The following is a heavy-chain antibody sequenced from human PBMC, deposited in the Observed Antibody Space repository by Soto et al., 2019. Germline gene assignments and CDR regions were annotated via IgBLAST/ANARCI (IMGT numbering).Heavy chain of an antibody. D-gene: IGHD3-22*01. Sequence: QVQLVQSGAEVKKPGSSVMVSCKTSGGTFRAYGFNWVRQAPGQGLEWMGRIIPILDTTDYAQKFQGRVTITADKSTSTAYMALSSLGAEDTAIYYCARGADSSGSESAFDLWGQGTLVTVSS. CDR3: ARGADSSGSESAFDL. J-gene: IGHJ3*01. CDR1: GGTFRAYG. V-gene: IGHV1-69*08. CDR2: IIPILDTT.